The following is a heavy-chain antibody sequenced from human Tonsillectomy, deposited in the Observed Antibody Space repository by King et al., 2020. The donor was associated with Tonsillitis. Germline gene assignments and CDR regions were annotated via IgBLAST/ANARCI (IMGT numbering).Heavy chain of an antibody. Sequence: VQLVESGGGVVQPGGSLRLSCAASGFTFSSYGMHWVRQAPGKGLEWVAFIRYDGSNKYYADSVKGRFTISRDNSKNTVYLQMNSLRAEDTAVYYCAKESSGGGDYWGQGTLVTVSS. CDR2: IRYDGSNK. CDR3: AKESSGGGDY. D-gene: IGHD2-15*01. J-gene: IGHJ4*02. V-gene: IGHV3-30*02. CDR1: GFTFSSYG.